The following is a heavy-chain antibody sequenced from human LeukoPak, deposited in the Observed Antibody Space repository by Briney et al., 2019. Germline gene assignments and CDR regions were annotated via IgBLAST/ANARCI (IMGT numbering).Heavy chain of an antibody. CDR1: GFTFSSYG. D-gene: IGHD5-24*01. Sequence: GGSLRLSCAASGFTFSSYGMSWVRQAPGKGLEWVSFISGSGTNTYYADSVKGRFTISRDNSKNTLYLQMNSLRAEDTAVYYCAKSGYNRFDYWGQGTLVTVSS. J-gene: IGHJ4*02. CDR3: AKSGYNRFDY. V-gene: IGHV3-23*01. CDR2: ISGSGTNT.